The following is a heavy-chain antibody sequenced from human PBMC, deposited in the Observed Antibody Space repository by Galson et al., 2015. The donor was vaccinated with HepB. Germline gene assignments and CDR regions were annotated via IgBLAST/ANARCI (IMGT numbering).Heavy chain of an antibody. V-gene: IGHV3-15*01. CDR2: IKSKTDGGTT. CDR1: GFTFSNAW. D-gene: IGHD1-26*01. CDR3: TTAYPWELTDWYFDL. J-gene: IGHJ2*01. Sequence: LRLSCAASGFTFSNAWMSWVRQAPGKGLEWVGRIKSKTDGGTTDYAAPVKGRFTISRDDSKNTLYLQMNSLKTEDTAVYYCTTAYPWELTDWYFDLWGRGTLVTVSS.